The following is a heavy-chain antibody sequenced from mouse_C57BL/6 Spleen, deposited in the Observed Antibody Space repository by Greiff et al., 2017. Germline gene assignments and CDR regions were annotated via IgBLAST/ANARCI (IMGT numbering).Heavy chain of an antibody. CDR2: INPNNGGT. CDR3: ARVYYDYDGYAMDY. CDR1: GYTFTDYN. V-gene: IGHV1-22*01. J-gene: IGHJ4*01. D-gene: IGHD2-4*01. Sequence: VQLKESGPELVKPGASVKMSCKASGYTFTDYNMHWVKQSHGKSLEWIGYINPNNGGTSYNQKFKGKATLTVNKSSSTAYMELRSLTSEDSAVYYCARVYYDYDGYAMDYWGQGTSVTVSS.